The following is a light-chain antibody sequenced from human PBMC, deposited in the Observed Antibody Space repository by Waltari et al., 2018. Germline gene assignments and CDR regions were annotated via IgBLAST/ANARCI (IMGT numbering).Light chain of an antibody. CDR2: DVS. V-gene: IGLV2-14*01. CDR1: SSDVGGYNY. CDR3: CSFTSGSTWV. J-gene: IGLJ3*02. Sequence: QSALTQPASVSGSPGQSITISCTGTSSDVGGYNYVSWYQQHPGKAPKLLIFDVSYRPSGVSNLFSGSKSGNAASLTISGLQAEDESDYYCCSFTSGSTWVFGGGTKLTVL.